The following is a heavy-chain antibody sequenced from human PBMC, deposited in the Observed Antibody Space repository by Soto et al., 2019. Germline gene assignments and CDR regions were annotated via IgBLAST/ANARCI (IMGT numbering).Heavy chain of an antibody. J-gene: IGHJ5*02. CDR3: ARLPRGQLLFLVDP. V-gene: IGHV5-51*01. D-gene: IGHD5-18*01. CDR1: GYTFTSYW. Sequence: HGESLKISCKGSGYTFTSYWIGWVRQMPGKGLEWMGIIFPGDSYTTYSPSFQGQVTISADKSISTAYLQWDSLKASDTAMYYCARLPRGQLLFLVDPWGQGTLVTVSS. CDR2: IFPGDSYT.